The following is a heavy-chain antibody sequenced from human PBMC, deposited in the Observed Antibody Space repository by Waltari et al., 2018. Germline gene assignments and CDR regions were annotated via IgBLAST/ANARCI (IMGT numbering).Heavy chain of an antibody. Sequence: EGQLVESGGGLVQPGGSLKPSCAASGFAFSSFWMHWVGQVPGQGLVWVSRINSDGSDTSYADSVRGRFTVSRDNAKNMVYLQMKSLRAEDTAIYYCTRDSPSWIWGQGTMVSVSS. CDR2: INSDGSDT. V-gene: IGHV3-74*01. J-gene: IGHJ3*02. CDR1: GFAFSSFW. CDR3: TRDSPSWI.